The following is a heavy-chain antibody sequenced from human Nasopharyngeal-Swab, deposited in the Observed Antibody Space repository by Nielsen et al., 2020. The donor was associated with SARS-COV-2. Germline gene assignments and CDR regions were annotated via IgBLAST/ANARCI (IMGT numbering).Heavy chain of an antibody. V-gene: IGHV3-21*01. CDR2: ISSSSSYI. J-gene: IGHJ6*02. CDR3: ARDGLDYDFWSAYFMDV. CDR1: GFTFNKYN. D-gene: IGHD3-3*01. Sequence: GGSLRLSCAASGFTFNKYNFNWVRQAPGKGLEWVSSISSSSSYIYYADSVKGRFTISRDNAKNSFSLQMNSLRAEGTAVYYCARDGLDYDFWSAYFMDVWGQGTTVTVSS.